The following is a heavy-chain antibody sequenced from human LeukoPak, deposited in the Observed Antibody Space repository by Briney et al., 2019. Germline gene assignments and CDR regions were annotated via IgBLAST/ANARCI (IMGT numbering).Heavy chain of an antibody. CDR3: ARVKLVRGVYRDY. Sequence: PSETLSLTCAVSGGSISSSNWWSWVRQPPGKGLEWIGEIYHSGSTNYNPSLKSRVTISVDTSKNQFSLKLSSVTAADTAVYYCARVKLVRGVYRDYWGQGTLVTVSS. CDR1: GGSISSSNW. CDR2: IYHSGST. V-gene: IGHV4-4*02. J-gene: IGHJ4*02. D-gene: IGHD6-13*01.